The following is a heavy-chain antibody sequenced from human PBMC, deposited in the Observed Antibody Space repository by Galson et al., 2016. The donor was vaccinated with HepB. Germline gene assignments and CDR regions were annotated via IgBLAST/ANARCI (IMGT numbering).Heavy chain of an antibody. D-gene: IGHD1-26*01. CDR3: VKEVGAPGSFEI. Sequence: SLRLSCAASGFTFSNYWMHWVRQAPGKGLVWVSRINKDGTIIDYADSVKDRFTISRDNAKNTLFLHMGSLRVEDTALYYCVKEVGAPGSFEIWGQGTSVTVSS. CDR2: INKDGTII. V-gene: IGHV3-74*01. CDR1: GFTFSNYW. J-gene: IGHJ3*02.